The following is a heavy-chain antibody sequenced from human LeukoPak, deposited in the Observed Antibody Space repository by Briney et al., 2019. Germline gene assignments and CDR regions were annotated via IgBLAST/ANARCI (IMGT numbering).Heavy chain of an antibody. CDR1: GFTFSSYA. Sequence: GGSLRLSCEASGFTFSSYAMSWVRQAPGKGLEWVSAISGSGGSTYYADSVKGRFTISRDNSKNTLYLQMNSLRAEDTAVYYCTKSNSCDSPKPTFDYWGQGTLVTVSS. CDR3: TKSNSCDSPKPTFDY. J-gene: IGHJ4*02. V-gene: IGHV3-23*01. D-gene: IGHD3-22*01. CDR2: ISGSGGST.